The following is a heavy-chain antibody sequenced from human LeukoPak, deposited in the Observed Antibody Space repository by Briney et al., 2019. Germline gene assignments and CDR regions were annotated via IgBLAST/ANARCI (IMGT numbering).Heavy chain of an antibody. J-gene: IGHJ4*02. CDR3: AKVLDSSGYYYYFDY. CDR1: GFTFSSYA. V-gene: IGHV3-23*01. D-gene: IGHD3-22*01. CDR2: ISGSGGKT. Sequence: GGSLRLSCAASGFTFSSYAMNWVRQAPGKGLEWVSGISGSGGKTYYADSVKGRFTISRDNSKNTLYLQMNSLRVEDTAAYYCAKVLDSSGYYYYFDYWGQGTLVTVSS.